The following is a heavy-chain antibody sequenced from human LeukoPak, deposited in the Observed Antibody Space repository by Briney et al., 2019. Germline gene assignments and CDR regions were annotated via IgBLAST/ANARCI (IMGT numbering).Heavy chain of an antibody. CDR3: GRGGSQRVSS. J-gene: IGHJ4*02. CDR1: GFTFSDYW. V-gene: IGHV3-7*01. CDR2: IKPDGSEK. Sequence: PGGSLRLSCIASGFTFSDYWMSWVRQAPGKGLEWVAKIKPDGSEKYYVDSVKGRFSISRDNAKKSLYLQMNSLRVEDTAVYYCGRGGSQRVSSWGQGTLVTVS. D-gene: IGHD2-8*01.